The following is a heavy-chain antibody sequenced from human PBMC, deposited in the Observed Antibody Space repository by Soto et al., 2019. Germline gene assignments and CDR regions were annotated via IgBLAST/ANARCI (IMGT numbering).Heavy chain of an antibody. CDR2: INHSGST. CDR3: ARGSPQNAGYYYYYGMDV. CDR1: GGSFSGYY. J-gene: IGHJ6*02. Sequence: SDTLSLCCALYGGSFSGYYWSWISQPPGKGLEWIGEINHSGSTNYNPSLKGRVTISVDTSKNQFSLKLSSVTAADMALFYCARGSPQNAGYYYYYGMDVWGQGTTVTVS. V-gene: IGHV4-34*01.